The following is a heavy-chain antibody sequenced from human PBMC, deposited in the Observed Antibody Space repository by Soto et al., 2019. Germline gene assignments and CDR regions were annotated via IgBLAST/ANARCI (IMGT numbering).Heavy chain of an antibody. Sequence: SETLSLTCTVSGGSISIYYWSWIRQPPGKGLEWIGYIYYSGSTNYNPSLKSRVTISVDRSKNQFSLKLSSVTAADTAVYYCAAGGGLPRYYWGQGTLVTVSS. V-gene: IGHV4-59*12. J-gene: IGHJ4*02. CDR1: GGSISIYY. D-gene: IGHD5-12*01. CDR3: AAGGGLPRYY. CDR2: IYYSGST.